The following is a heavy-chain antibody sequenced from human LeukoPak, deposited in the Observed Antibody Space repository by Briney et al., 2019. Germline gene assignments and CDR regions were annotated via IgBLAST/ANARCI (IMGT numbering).Heavy chain of an antibody. CDR2: INHSGST. J-gene: IGHJ4*02. CDR1: GGSFSGYY. V-gene: IGHV4-34*01. D-gene: IGHD3-9*01. Sequence: SETLSLTCAVYGGSFSGYYWSWIRQPPGEGLEWIGEINHSGSTNYNPSLKSRVTISVDTSKNQFSLKLSSVTAADTAVYYCARGPPWYDILTGHYRYYFDYWGQGTLVTVSS. CDR3: ARGPPWYDILTGHYRYYFDY.